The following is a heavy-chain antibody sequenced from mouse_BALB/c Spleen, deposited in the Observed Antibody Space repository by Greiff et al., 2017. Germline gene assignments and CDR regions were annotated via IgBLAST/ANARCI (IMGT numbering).Heavy chain of an antibody. D-gene: IGHD2-4*01. J-gene: IGHJ2*01. Sequence: VQLQESGPELVKPGASVRISCKASGYTFTSYYIHWVKQRPGQGLEWIGWIYPGNVNTKYNEKFKGKATLTADKSSSTAYMQLSSLTSEDSAVYFCARSERLPYFDYWGQGTTLTVSS. CDR3: ARSERLPYFDY. V-gene: IGHV1S56*01. CDR2: IYPGNVNT. CDR1: GYTFTSYY.